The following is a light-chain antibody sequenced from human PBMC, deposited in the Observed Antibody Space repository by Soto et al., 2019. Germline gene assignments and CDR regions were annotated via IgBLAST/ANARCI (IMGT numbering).Light chain of an antibody. CDR3: CSYAGSVYV. J-gene: IGLJ1*01. V-gene: IGLV2-23*02. Sequence: QSALTQPASVSVSPGQSITISCTGTSSDVGSYNLVSWYQQHPGKAPKLMIYEVSKRPSGVSNRFSGSKSGNTASLTISGLQAEDEADYYCCSYAGSVYVFGTGTKLTVL. CDR1: SSDVGSYNL. CDR2: EVS.